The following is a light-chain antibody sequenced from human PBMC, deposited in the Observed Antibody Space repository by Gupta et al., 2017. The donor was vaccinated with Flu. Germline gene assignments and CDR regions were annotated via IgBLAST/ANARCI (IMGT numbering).Light chain of an antibody. CDR2: GAS. J-gene: IGKJ2*01. Sequence: TLSLSPGERATLSCRASQSVSSSYLAWYQQKPGQAPRLLIYGASSRATGIPDSFSGSGSGTDFTLTISRLEPEDFAVYYCQQYGSSPLYTFGQGTKMEIK. CDR1: QSVSSSY. V-gene: IGKV3-20*01. CDR3: QQYGSSPLYT.